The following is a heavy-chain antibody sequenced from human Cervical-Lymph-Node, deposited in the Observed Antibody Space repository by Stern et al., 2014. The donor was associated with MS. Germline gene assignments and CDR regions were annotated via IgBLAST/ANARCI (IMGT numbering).Heavy chain of an antibody. CDR1: GGSISSYY. CDR3: ARFWVDGAFDI. D-gene: IGHD3-16*01. V-gene: IGHV4-59*01. Sequence: QVQLVESGPGLVKPSETLSLTCTVSGGSISSYYWSWIRQPPGKGLEWIGYIYYSGSTNHNPSLKSRVTISVDTSKNQFSLKLSSVTAADTAVYYCARFWVDGAFDIWGQGTMVTVSS. CDR2: IYYSGST. J-gene: IGHJ3*02.